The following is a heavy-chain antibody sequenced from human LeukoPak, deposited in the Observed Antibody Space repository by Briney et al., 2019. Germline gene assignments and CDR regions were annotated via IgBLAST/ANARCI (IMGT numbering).Heavy chain of an antibody. CDR1: AYSISSGYY. V-gene: IGHV4-38-2*02. Sequence: PSQTLSPTCTVSAYSISSGYYWAWIRQTPGKRLEWIGSIYRSGSTNYNPSLKSRVTISVDTSKSQFSLKVSSVTAAETPLYYCARGDCSSTICYSPMAVWGKGSTVTVSS. D-gene: IGHD2-2*01. CDR2: IYRSGST. J-gene: IGHJ6*03. CDR3: ARGDCSSTICYSPMAV.